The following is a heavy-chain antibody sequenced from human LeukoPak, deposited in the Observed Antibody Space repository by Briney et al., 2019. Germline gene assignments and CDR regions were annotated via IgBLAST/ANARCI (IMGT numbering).Heavy chain of an antibody. Sequence: GGSLRLSCVVSGFNFSNYWMNWVRQAPGKGLEWVANIKHDGSEKYYVASVKGRFSISRDNAKKSLYLQMNSLRAEDTAVYYCARALSHCLDYWGQGTLVTVSS. D-gene: IGHD3-16*01. CDR2: IKHDGSEK. CDR1: GFNFSNYW. J-gene: IGHJ4*02. V-gene: IGHV3-7*01. CDR3: ARALSHCLDY.